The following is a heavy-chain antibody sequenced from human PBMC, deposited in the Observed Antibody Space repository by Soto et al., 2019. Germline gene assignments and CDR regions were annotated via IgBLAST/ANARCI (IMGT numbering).Heavy chain of an antibody. CDR3: ARDLKKYCGGDCYSIDY. D-gene: IGHD2-21*02. J-gene: IGHJ4*02. V-gene: IGHV3-33*01. CDR2: IWYDGSNK. Sequence: QVQLVESGGGVVQPGRSLRLSCAASGFTFSSYGMHWVRQAPGKGLEWVAVIWYDGSNKYYADSVKGRFTISRDNSKNTLYLQMNSLRAEDTAVYYCARDLKKYCGGDCYSIDYWGQGTLVTVSS. CDR1: GFTFSSYG.